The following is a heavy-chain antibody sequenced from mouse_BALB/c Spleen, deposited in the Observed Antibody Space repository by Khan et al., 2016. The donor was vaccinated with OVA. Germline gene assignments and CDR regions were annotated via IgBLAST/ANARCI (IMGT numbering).Heavy chain of an antibody. D-gene: IGHD2-1*01. CDR2: INPSTGYT. V-gene: IGHV1-7*01. CDR3: ARRGVYGIFAY. CDR1: GYTFTTYW. Sequence: QMQLKESGAELAKPGASVKMSCKASGYTFTTYWMHWVKQRPGQGLDWIGYINPSTGYTEYNQKFKDKATLTADKSSSTAYMQLNSLTSEDSAVYYCARRGVYGIFAYWGQGTLVTVSA. J-gene: IGHJ3*01.